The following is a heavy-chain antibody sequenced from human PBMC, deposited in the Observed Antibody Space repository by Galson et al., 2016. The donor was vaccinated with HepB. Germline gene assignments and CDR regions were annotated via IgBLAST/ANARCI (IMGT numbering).Heavy chain of an antibody. D-gene: IGHD6-6*01. CDR3: AGEHYTSSAHLTY. CDR2: IWYDGSSI. V-gene: IGHV3-33*03. J-gene: IGHJ4*02. Sequence: SLRLSCAASGFIFRNYGMHWVRQAPGKGLEWVAVIWYDGSSIYYADSVKGRFTISRDNSRNTLFLQMNSLRAEDTAIYYCAGEHYTSSAHLTYWGQGTLVTVSS. CDR1: GFIFRNYG.